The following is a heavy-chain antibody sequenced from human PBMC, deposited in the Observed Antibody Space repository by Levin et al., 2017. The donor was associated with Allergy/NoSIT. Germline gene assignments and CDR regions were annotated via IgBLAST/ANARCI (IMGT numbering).Heavy chain of an antibody. D-gene: IGHD3-16*01. CDR3: AKGGTFFDY. Sequence: GGSLRLSCAASGFTFSSYAMSWVRQAPGKGLEWVSTIGDSGATTYYADSVKGRFTISRDNSKNTLFLQMRSLRAEDTAVYYCAKGGTFFDYWGQGTLVTVSS. J-gene: IGHJ4*02. CDR2: IGDSGATT. CDR1: GFTFSSYA. V-gene: IGHV3-23*01.